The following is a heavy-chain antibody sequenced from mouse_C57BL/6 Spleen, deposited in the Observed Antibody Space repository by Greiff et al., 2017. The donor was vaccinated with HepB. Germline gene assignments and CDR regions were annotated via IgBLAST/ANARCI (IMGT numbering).Heavy chain of an antibody. Sequence: QVQLQQPGAELVKPGASVKLSCKASGYTFTSYWMQWVKQRPGQGLEWIGEIDPSDSYTNYNQKFKGKATLTVDTSSSTAYMQLSSLTSEDSAVYYCARRDPVAYWGQGTLVTVSA. J-gene: IGHJ3*01. D-gene: IGHD3-3*01. CDR3: ARRDPVAY. CDR2: IDPSDSYT. V-gene: IGHV1-50*01. CDR1: GYTFTSYW.